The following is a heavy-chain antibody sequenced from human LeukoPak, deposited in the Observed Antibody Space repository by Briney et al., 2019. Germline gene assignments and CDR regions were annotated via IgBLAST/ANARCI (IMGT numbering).Heavy chain of an antibody. CDR3: TKDRGGSTYYPFLSYFFDY. CDR1: GFTFSAYG. D-gene: IGHD2-15*01. Sequence: GGSLRLSCAASGFTFSAYGIHGVRQAPGKGLEWVAVISYDGNYRNYADSVKGRFTISRDNSKNTLYLQMNSLTTEDTAVYYCTKDRGGSTYYPFLSYFFDYWGQGSLVTVSS. CDR2: ISYDGNYR. J-gene: IGHJ4*02. V-gene: IGHV3-30*18.